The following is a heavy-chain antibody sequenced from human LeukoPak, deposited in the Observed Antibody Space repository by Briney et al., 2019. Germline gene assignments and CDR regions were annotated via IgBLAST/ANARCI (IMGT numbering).Heavy chain of an antibody. CDR3: ARVTSGATRVYYYYGMDV. CDR2: IIPIFGTA. CDR1: GGTFSSYA. Sequence: GASVKVPCKASGGTFSSYAISWVRQAPGQGLEWMGGIIPIFGTANYAQKFQGRVTITADESTSTAYMELSSLRSEDTAVYYCARVTSGATRVYYYYGMDVWGQGTTVTVSS. V-gene: IGHV1-69*13. J-gene: IGHJ6*02. D-gene: IGHD1-26*01.